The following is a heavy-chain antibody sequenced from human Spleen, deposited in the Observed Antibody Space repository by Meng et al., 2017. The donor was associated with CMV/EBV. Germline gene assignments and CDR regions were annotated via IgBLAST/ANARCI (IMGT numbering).Heavy chain of an antibody. V-gene: IGHV1-69*05. Sequence: KISCAASGFTFSSYAISWVRQAPGQGLEWMGGIIPIFGTANYAQKFQGRVTITTDESTSTAYMELSSLRSEDTAVYYCARGSMIDYWGQGTLVTVSS. CDR3: ARGSMIDY. J-gene: IGHJ4*02. CDR2: IIPIFGTA. CDR1: GFTFSSYA. D-gene: IGHD2/OR15-2a*01.